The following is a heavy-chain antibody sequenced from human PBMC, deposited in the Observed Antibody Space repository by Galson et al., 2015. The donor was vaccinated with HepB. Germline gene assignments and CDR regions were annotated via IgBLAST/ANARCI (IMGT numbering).Heavy chain of an antibody. CDR1: GSSFSSHG. D-gene: IGHD4-17*01. V-gene: IGHV3-33*01. J-gene: IGHJ4*02. CDR2: IWFDGSKD. Sequence: SLRLSCAASGSSFSSHGMHWVRQAPGKGLEWVALIWFDGSKDSYADSVKGRFTISRDNSNNMLYLQMNNLRVEDTAAYYCARYYGDYRAFDYWGQGTLVSVSS. CDR3: ARYYGDYRAFDY.